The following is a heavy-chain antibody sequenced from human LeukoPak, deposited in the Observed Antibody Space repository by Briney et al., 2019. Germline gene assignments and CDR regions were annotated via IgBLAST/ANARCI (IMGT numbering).Heavy chain of an antibody. J-gene: IGHJ4*02. CDR1: GFTFSNAW. V-gene: IGHV3-30*18. Sequence: GGSLRLSCAASGFTFSNAWMSWVRQAPGKGLEWVAVISYDGSNKYYADSVKGRFTISRDNSKNTLYLQMNSLRAEDMALYYCAKGRDWGSISPFDYWGQGTLVTVSS. CDR2: ISYDGSNK. D-gene: IGHD7-27*01. CDR3: AKGRDWGSISPFDY.